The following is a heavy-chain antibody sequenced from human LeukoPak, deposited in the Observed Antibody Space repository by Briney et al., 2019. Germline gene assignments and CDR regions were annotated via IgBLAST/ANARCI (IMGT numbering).Heavy chain of an antibody. J-gene: IGHJ4*02. CDR1: GYTFTSYG. CDR2: ISAYNGKK. D-gene: IGHD3-10*01. CDR3: ARDSKYYGSGSPFDY. V-gene: IGHV1-18*01. Sequence: DSVKPSCKASGYTFTSYGISWVRQAPGQRLEWMGWISAYNGKKNYAEKIKGRVTMTTDASTRPAYMELRSLRSDDTAVYYCARDSKYYGSGSPFDYWGQGTLVTVSS.